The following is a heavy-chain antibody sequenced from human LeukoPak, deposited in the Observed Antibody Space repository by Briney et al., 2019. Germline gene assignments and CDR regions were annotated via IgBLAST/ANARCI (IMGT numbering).Heavy chain of an antibody. Sequence: SETLSPTCTVSGGSISSRNYYWGWIRQPPGKGLEWIGSIYYSGSTYYNPFLKRRVTISVDTSKNQFSLKLSSVTAADTAVYYCARGRSKGDDFWSGYYSRGAYYGMDVWGQGTTVTVSS. CDR2: IYYSGST. CDR1: GGSISSRNYY. D-gene: IGHD3-3*01. CDR3: ARGRSKGDDFWSGYYSRGAYYGMDV. V-gene: IGHV4-39*01. J-gene: IGHJ6*02.